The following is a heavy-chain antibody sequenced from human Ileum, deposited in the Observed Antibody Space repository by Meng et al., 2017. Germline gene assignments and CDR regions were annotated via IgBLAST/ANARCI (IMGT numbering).Heavy chain of an antibody. CDR1: CGPICSGGYI. Sequence: QGQLRDPRPELVKPSQPPPLTCPGACGPICSGGYIWSWIRQHPGKGLEWIGYIYYSGSTYYNPSLKSRVTISVDTSKNQFSLKLSSVTAADTAVYYCARVEGVGPFDYWGQGTLVTVSS. CDR3: ARVEGVGPFDY. CDR2: IYYSGST. V-gene: IGHV4-31*03. D-gene: IGHD3-16*01. J-gene: IGHJ4*02.